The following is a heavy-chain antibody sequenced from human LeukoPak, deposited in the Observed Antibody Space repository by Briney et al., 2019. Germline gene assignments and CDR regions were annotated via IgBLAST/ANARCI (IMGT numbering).Heavy chain of an antibody. V-gene: IGHV1-2*02. CDR1: GYTFTCYY. J-gene: IGHJ6*03. D-gene: IGHD2-15*01. CDR2: INPHSGGT. Sequence: ASVKVSCKASGYTFTCYYLHWVRQAPGQGLEWMGWINPHSGGTNYAQKFQGRVTITRDTSISTAYMELSRQRSDDTAVYYCASLGYCSGGSCSRGWYYYMDVWGKGTTVTISS. CDR3: ASLGYCSGGSCSRGWYYYMDV.